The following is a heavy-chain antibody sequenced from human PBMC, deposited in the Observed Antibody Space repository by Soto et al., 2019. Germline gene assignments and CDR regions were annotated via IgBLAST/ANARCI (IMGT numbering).Heavy chain of an antibody. D-gene: IGHD2-15*01. CDR3: AREGYCSGGSCYREWRAFDI. J-gene: IGHJ3*02. CDR1: GGTFSSYA. CDR2: IIPIFGTA. Sequence: QVQLVQSGAEVKKPGSSVKVSCKASGGTFSSYAISWVRQAPGQGLEWMGGIIPIFGTANYAQKFQGRVTITADESTSTAYMELSSLRSEDTAVYYCAREGYCSGGSCYREWRAFDIWGQGTMVTVSS. V-gene: IGHV1-69*01.